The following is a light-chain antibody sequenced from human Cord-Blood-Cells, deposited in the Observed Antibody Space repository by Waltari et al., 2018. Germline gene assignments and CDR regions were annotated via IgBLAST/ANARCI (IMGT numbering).Light chain of an antibody. CDR2: AAS. CDR1: QSISSY. CDR3: QQSYSTPYT. Sequence: DIQMTQSPSSLSASVGDRVTITCRASQSISSYLNWDQQKPGKAAKLLIYAASSLQSGGPSRFSGSGSGTDFTLTISSLQPEDFATYYCQQSYSTPYTFGQGTKLEIK. V-gene: IGKV1-39*01. J-gene: IGKJ2*01.